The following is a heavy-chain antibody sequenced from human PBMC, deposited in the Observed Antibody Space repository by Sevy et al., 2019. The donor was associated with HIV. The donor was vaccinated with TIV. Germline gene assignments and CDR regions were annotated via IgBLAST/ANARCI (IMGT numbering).Heavy chain of an antibody. J-gene: IGHJ4*02. Sequence: GGSLRLSCEASGFTFSSYAMHWVRQAPGKGLEWVAVISYDEIHKDYADSVKGRFTISRDISKNTLYLQMNNLRAEDTAVYYCARDLPHLLPWELSRGSDYWGQGTLVTVSS. D-gene: IGHD1-26*01. CDR1: GFTFSSYA. CDR2: ISYDEIHK. CDR3: ARDLPHLLPWELSRGSDY. V-gene: IGHV3-30*04.